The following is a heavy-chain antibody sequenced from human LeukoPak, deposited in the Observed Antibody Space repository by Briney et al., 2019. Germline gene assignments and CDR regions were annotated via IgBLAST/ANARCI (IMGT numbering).Heavy chain of an antibody. CDR1: GGTFSSYA. CDR2: IIPIFGTA. V-gene: IGHV1-69*13. D-gene: IGHD6-13*01. J-gene: IGHJ3*02. Sequence: SVKVSCKASGGTFSSYAISWVRQAPGQGLEWMGGIIPIFGTANYAQKFQGRVTITADESTSTAYMELSSLRSEDTAVYYCARDQLKQLPLGGGSEDAFDIWGQGTMVTVSS. CDR3: ARDQLKQLPLGGGSEDAFDI.